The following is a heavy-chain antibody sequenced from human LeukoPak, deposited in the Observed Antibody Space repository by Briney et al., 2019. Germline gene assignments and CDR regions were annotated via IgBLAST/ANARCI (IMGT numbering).Heavy chain of an antibody. J-gene: IGHJ2*01. D-gene: IGHD7-27*01. Sequence: GGSLRLACAASGFTFDDDGMSWVRQAPGKGLGWVLGINWLGGSPGYADSVRGRFTISRDNAKRSLYLQMNSLRAEDTAVYHCAKNWGTFSWFFDLWGRGTLVTVSS. CDR3: AKNWGTFSWFFDL. CDR1: GFTFDDDG. V-gene: IGHV3-20*01. CDR2: INWLGGSP.